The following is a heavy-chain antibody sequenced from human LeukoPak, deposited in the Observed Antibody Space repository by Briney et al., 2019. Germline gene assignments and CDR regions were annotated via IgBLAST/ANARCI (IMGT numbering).Heavy chain of an antibody. CDR1: GGSISIDH. V-gene: IGHV4-4*07. J-gene: IGHJ5*02. CDR2: IYTSGST. CDR3: ARDGSGYYGLFDP. Sequence: SETLSLTCTVSGGSISIDHWSWIRHPAGKGLQWIGRIYTSGSTNYNPSLKSGATISVDTSKNQFSLKLSSVTAADTAVYYSARDGSGYYGLFDPWGQRTPVTVSS. D-gene: IGHD3-22*01.